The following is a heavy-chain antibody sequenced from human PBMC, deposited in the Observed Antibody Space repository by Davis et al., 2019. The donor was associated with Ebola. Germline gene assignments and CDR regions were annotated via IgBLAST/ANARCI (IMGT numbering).Heavy chain of an antibody. D-gene: IGHD6-13*01. Sequence: SETLSLTCAVYGGSFSGYYWTWIRQPPGKGLEWIGNIYFTGRTNYNPSLNGRVIFSLDTSKNQFSLRLSSVTTADTALYYCARQQQLDKWGQGALVIVSS. J-gene: IGHJ4*02. CDR3: ARQQQLDK. V-gene: IGHV4-59*01. CDR2: IYFTGRT. CDR1: GGSFSGYY.